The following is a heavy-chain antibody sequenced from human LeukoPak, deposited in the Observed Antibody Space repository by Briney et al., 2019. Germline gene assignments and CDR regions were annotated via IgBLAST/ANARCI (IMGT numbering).Heavy chain of an antibody. CDR2: ISGSGGST. Sequence: GGSLRLSCAASGFTFSSYAMSWVRQAPGKGLEWVSAISGSGGSTYYADSVKGRFTISRDNSKNTLYLQMNSLRAEDTAIYYCAKGWVGYSVFDYWGQGTLVTVSS. V-gene: IGHV3-23*01. J-gene: IGHJ4*02. D-gene: IGHD5-24*01. CDR1: GFTFSSYA. CDR3: AKGWVGYSVFDY.